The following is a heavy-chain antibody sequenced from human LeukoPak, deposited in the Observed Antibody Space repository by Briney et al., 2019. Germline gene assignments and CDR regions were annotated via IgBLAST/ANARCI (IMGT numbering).Heavy chain of an antibody. Sequence: GGSLRLSCAASGFTFSDYYMSWIRQAPGKGLEWVSYISSSGSTIYYADSVKGRFTISRDNAKNSLYLQMNSLRAEDTAVYYCAVLRFLEWTFHYWGQGTLVSVSS. CDR3: AVLRFLEWTFHY. J-gene: IGHJ4*02. CDR1: GFTFSDYY. CDR2: ISSSGSTI. V-gene: IGHV3-11*01. D-gene: IGHD3-3*01.